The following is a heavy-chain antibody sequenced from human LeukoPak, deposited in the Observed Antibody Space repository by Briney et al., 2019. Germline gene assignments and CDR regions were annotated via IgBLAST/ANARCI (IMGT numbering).Heavy chain of an antibody. D-gene: IGHD1-14*01. CDR1: GGSISSGGYY. CDR3: ARDYNQANAFDI. CDR2: IYHSGST. J-gene: IGHJ3*02. Sequence: SETLSLTCTVSGGSISSGGYYWSWIRQPPGKGLEWIGYIYHSGSTYYNPSLKSRVTISVDRSKNQFSLKLSSVTAADTAVYYCARDYNQANAFDIWGQGTMVTVSS. V-gene: IGHV4-30-2*01.